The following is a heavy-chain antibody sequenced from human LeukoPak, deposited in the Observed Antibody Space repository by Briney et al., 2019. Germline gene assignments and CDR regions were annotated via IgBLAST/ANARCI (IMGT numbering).Heavy chain of an antibody. V-gene: IGHV4-39*01. J-gene: IGHJ5*02. CDR3: ARGSGTYYYDSGGYLNWFDP. Sequence: SQTLSLTCTVSGGSISSSGYYWGWIRQPPGKGLEWIGTVYYTGSTYYNPSLKSRVTISEDTSRNQFSLKLNSVTAADTAVYYCARGSGTYYYDSGGYLNWFDPWGQGILVTVSS. D-gene: IGHD3-22*01. CDR1: GGSISSSGYY. CDR2: VYYTGST.